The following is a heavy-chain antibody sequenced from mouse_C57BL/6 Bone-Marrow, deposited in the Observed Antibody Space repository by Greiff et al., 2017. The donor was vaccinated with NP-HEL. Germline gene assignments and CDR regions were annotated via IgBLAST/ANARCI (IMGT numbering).Heavy chain of an antibody. D-gene: IGHD1-1*01. V-gene: IGHV1-72*01. Sequence: QVQLKQPGAELVKPGASVKLSCKASGYTFTSYWMHWVKQRPGRGLEWIGRIDPNSGGTKYHENFKSKATLTVDKTSSTDYMQLSSLTSEESAVYYCGRGGTTVVNGSYFDYWGQGTTLTVSS. CDR1: GYTFTSYW. J-gene: IGHJ2*01. CDR2: IDPNSGGT. CDR3: GRGGTTVVNGSYFDY.